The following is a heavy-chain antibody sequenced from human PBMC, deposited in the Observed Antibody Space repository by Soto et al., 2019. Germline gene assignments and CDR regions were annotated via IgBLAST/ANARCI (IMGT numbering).Heavy chain of an antibody. J-gene: IGHJ4*02. CDR2: IYYSGST. CDR1: GGSISSYY. Sequence: PSETLSLTCTVSGGSISSYYWSWIRQPPGEGLEWIGYIYYSGSTNYNPSLKSRVTISVDTSKNQFSLRLSSVTAADTAVYYCARHGYCSSTSCPHDYWGQGTLVTVSS. V-gene: IGHV4-59*08. D-gene: IGHD2-2*01. CDR3: ARHGYCSSTSCPHDY.